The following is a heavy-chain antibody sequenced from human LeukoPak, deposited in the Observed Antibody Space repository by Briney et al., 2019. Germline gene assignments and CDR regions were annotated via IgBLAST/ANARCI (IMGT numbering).Heavy chain of an antibody. D-gene: IGHD6-6*01. CDR2: ISSSSSTI. CDR1: GITFSTYS. CDR3: ARDKYITIDY. Sequence: GGSLRLSCAASGITFSTYSMHWVRQAPGKGLEWVSYISSSSSTIYYADSLKGRFTISRDNAKSSLYLQMNSLRDEDTAVYYCARDKYITIDYWGQGTLVTVSS. J-gene: IGHJ4*02. V-gene: IGHV3-48*02.